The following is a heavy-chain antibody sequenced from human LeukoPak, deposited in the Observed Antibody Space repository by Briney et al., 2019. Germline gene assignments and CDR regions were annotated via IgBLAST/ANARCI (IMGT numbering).Heavy chain of an antibody. CDR1: GGSIRSSYYY. V-gene: IGHV4-39*07. CDR2: INHSGST. D-gene: IGHD4-17*01. Sequence: SETLSLTCTVSGGSIRSSYYYWGWIRQPPGKGLEWIGEINHSGSTNYNPSLKSRVTISVDTSKNQFSLKLSSVTAAGTAVYYCARFPDYGDYVSYFDYWGQGTLVTVSP. J-gene: IGHJ4*02. CDR3: ARFPDYGDYVSYFDY.